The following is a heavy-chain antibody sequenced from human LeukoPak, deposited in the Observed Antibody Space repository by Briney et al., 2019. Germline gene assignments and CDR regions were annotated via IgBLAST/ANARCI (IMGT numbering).Heavy chain of an antibody. CDR1: GGSISSYY. Sequence: SETLSLTCTVSGGSISSYYWSWIRQPPGKGLEWIGYIYHSGSTDYNPSLKSRVTMTRDTSTSTVYMELSSLRSEDTAVYYCAREARWFGDKGGFDYWGQGTLVTVSS. V-gene: IGHV4-59*01. CDR3: AREARWFGDKGGFDY. CDR2: IYHSGST. J-gene: IGHJ4*02. D-gene: IGHD3-10*01.